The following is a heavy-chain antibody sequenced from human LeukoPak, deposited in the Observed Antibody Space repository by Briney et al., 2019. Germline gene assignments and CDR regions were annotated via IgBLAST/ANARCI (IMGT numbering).Heavy chain of an antibody. CDR1: RYTLTSFG. J-gene: IGHJ5*02. V-gene: IGHV1-18*01. Sequence: SLSASCAASRYTLTSFGLRWVRRAPRQGVEWMGWISAYNGNTNYAQKLQGRVTMTTDTSTSTAYMELRSLRSDGTAVYYCARDRGRIPFDPGGRGTRVTVSS. D-gene: IGHD2/OR15-2a*01. CDR2: ISAYNGNT. CDR3: ARDRGRIPFDP.